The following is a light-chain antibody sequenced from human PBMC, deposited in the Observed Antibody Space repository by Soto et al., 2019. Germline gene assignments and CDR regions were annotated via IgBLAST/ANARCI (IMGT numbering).Light chain of an antibody. CDR2: DAS. J-gene: IGKJ1*01. CDR1: QSVSSGY. Sequence: EIVLTQSPGTLSLSPGERATLSCRASQSVSSGYLAWYQQRPGQAPRPLIYDASGRVSGIPDSFSGSGSGTDIALTITGLELEDFAVAYCQQYGRSPPRTFGQGTKVDI. V-gene: IGKV3-20*01. CDR3: QQYGRSPPRT.